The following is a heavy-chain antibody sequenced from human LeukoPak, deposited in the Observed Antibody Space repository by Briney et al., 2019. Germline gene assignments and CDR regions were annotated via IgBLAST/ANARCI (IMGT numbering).Heavy chain of an antibody. V-gene: IGHV4-34*01. CDR2: INHSGST. Sequence: SETLSLTCAVYGGSFSGYYWSWIRQPPGKGLEWIGEINHSGSTNYNPSLKSRVTISVDTSKDQFSLKLCSVTAADTAVYYCARWYYYGSGSSQWGQGTLVTVSS. CDR3: ARWYYYGSGSSQ. CDR1: GGSFSGYY. J-gene: IGHJ4*02. D-gene: IGHD3-10*01.